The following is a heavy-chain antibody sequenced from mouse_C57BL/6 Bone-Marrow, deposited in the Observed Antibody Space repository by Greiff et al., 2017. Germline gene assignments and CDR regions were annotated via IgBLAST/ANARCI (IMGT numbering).Heavy chain of an antibody. CDR3: ARGGYSGGFAY. J-gene: IGHJ3*01. Sequence: QVQLQQSGAELARPGASVKLSCKASGYTFTSYGISWVKQRTGQGLEWIGEIYPRSGNTYYNEKFKGKATLTADKSSSTAYMELRSLTSEDSAVYFCARGGYSGGFAYWGQGTLVTVSA. V-gene: IGHV1-81*01. CDR1: GYTFTSYG. D-gene: IGHD2-3*01. CDR2: IYPRSGNT.